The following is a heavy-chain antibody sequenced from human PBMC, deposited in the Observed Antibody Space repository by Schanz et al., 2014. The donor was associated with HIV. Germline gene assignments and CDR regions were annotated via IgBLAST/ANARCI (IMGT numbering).Heavy chain of an antibody. CDR1: GFTFSSYA. Sequence: EVPLLQSGGGLVQSGGSLRLSCSASGFTFSSYAMSWVRQAPGKGLVWVSRINSDGSSTNYADSVKGRLTISRDNSRNILYLQMSNLRAEDTALYYCVTEQYSTISAWGQGALVIVSS. CDR3: VTEQYSTISA. V-gene: IGHV3-23*01. CDR2: INSDGSST. D-gene: IGHD2-15*01. J-gene: IGHJ5*02.